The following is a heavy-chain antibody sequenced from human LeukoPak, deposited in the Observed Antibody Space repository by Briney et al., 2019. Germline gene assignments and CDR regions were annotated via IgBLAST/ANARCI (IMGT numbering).Heavy chain of an antibody. CDR2: ISAYNGET. CDR3: ARDACVSCGGDCCHDP. D-gene: IGHD2-21*02. Sequence: ASVKVSCKASGYTFTSYGISWVRQAPGQGLEWMAWISAYNGETNYAQKFQGRVIMTTDTSTTTAYMELRNLRSDDTAVYYCARDACVSCGGDCCHDPWGQGTLVTVSS. CDR1: GYTFTSYG. J-gene: IGHJ5*02. V-gene: IGHV1-18*01.